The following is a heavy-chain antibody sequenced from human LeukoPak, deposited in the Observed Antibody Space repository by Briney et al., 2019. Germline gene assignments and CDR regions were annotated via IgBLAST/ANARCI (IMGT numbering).Heavy chain of an antibody. J-gene: IGHJ3*02. CDR1: GGSISSYY. CDR2: IYYSGST. CDR3: ASRKSFYYYDTRDAFDI. D-gene: IGHD3-22*01. V-gene: IGHV4-59*01. Sequence: PSETLSLTCTVSGGSISSYYWSWIRQPPGKGLEWIGYIYYSGSTNYNPSLKSRVTISVDTSKNQFSLKLSSVTAADTAVYYCASRKSFYYYDTRDAFDIWGQGTMVTVSS.